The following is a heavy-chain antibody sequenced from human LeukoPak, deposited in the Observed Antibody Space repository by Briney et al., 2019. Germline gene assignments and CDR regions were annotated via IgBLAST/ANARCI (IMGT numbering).Heavy chain of an antibody. V-gene: IGHV3-33*01. J-gene: IGHJ4*02. CDR2: IWYDGSNK. CDR1: GFTFSSYG. CDR3: AREGPRGNSQFDY. Sequence: SGGSLRLSCAASGFTFSSYGMHWVRQAPGKGLERVALIWYDGSNKYYTDSVKGRLTISRDNSKNTLYLQMNSLRAEDTAIYYCAREGPRGNSQFDYWGQGTLVTVSS. D-gene: IGHD2/OR15-2a*01.